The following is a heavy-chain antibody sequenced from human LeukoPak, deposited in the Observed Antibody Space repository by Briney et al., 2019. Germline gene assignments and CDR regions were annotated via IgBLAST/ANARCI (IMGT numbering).Heavy chain of an antibody. CDR1: GYSVSSGHY. CDR3: ARHGIGIVVVPAAIVGESDY. D-gene: IGHD2-2*01. V-gene: IGHV4-38-2*01. CDR2: IYHSGST. Sequence: PSETLSLTCAVSGYSVSSGHYWGWIRQPPGKGLEWIGSIYHSGSTYYNPSLKSRVTISVDTSKNQFSLNLSSVTAADTGVYYCARHGIGIVVVPAAIVGESDYWGQGTLVTVSS. J-gene: IGHJ4*02.